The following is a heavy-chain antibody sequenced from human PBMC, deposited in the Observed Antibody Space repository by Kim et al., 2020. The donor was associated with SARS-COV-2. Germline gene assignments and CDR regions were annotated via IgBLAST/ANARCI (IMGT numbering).Heavy chain of an antibody. CDR3: ARKRGAYYGSGSYED. CDR2: INAGNGNT. Sequence: ASVKVSCKASGYTFTSYAMHWVRQAPGQRLEWMGWINAGNGNTKYSQKFQGRVTITRDTSASTAYMELSSLRSEDTAVYYCARKRGAYYGSGSYEDWGQGTLVTVSS. D-gene: IGHD3-10*01. J-gene: IGHJ4*02. V-gene: IGHV1-3*01. CDR1: GYTFTSYA.